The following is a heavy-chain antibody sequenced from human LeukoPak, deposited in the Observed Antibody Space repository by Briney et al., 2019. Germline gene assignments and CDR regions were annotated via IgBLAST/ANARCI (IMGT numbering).Heavy chain of an antibody. CDR1: GFSFSDYG. Sequence: GGSLRLSCAASGFSFSDYGMHWVRQAPGKGLEWAAAISYDGSYKYYAVSVKGRFTISRDDSKKTLYLQMNSLRAEDTAVYYCAKDRVVFNRNYAYYFDYWGQGTLVTVSS. V-gene: IGHV3-30*18. D-gene: IGHD1-7*01. CDR2: ISYDGSYK. CDR3: AKDRVVFNRNYAYYFDY. J-gene: IGHJ4*02.